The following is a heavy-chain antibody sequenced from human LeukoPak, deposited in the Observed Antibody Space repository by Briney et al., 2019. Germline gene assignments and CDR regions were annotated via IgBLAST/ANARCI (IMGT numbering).Heavy chain of an antibody. CDR3: AREYQLLPYAFDI. J-gene: IGHJ3*02. CDR1: GFTFSSYG. CDR2: ISYDGSNK. Sequence: GGSLRLSCAASGFTFSSYGMHRVRQAPGKGLEWVAVISYDGSNKYYADSVKGRFTISRDNSKNTLYLQMNSLRAEDTAVYYCAREYQLLPYAFDIWGQGTMVTVSS. V-gene: IGHV3-30*03. D-gene: IGHD2-2*01.